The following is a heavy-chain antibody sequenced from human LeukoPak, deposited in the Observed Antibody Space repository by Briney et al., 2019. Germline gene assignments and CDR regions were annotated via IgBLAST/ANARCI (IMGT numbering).Heavy chain of an antibody. V-gene: IGHV3-23*01. Sequence: GGSLRLSCAASGFTFSSYAMSWVRQAPGKGLEWVSAISGSGGSTYYADSVKGRFTISRDNSKNTVYLQMNSLRAEDTAVYYCARGDCGTTSCYIDSWGQGTLVTVSS. CDR1: GFTFSSYA. D-gene: IGHD2-2*02. J-gene: IGHJ4*02. CDR2: ISGSGGST. CDR3: ARGDCGTTSCYIDS.